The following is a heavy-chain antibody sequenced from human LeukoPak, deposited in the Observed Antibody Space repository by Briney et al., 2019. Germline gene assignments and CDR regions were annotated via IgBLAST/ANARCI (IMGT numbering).Heavy chain of an antibody. V-gene: IGHV1-2*02. D-gene: IGHD3-22*01. CDR3: AREGGGDSSGPAELPNDY. Sequence: ASVKVSCKACRYTFPGYYLHWVRPAPGQGLAGMGWINHTRVGTNYQQKCQSRDTKTRDTSISTAYMERSRLRSDDTAVYYCAREGGGDSSGPAELPNDYWGQGTLVTVSS. CDR1: RYTFPGYY. CDR2: INHTRVGT. J-gene: IGHJ4*02.